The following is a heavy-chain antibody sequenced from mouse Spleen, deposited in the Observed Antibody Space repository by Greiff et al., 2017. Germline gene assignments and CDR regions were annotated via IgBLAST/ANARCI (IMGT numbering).Heavy chain of an antibody. V-gene: IGHV1-55*01. CDR2: IYPGSGST. CDR3: ARYDIYYDYNFDY. D-gene: IGHD2-4*01. CDR1: GYTFTSYW. J-gene: IGHJ2*01. Sequence: QVQLQQPGAELVKPGASVKMSCKASGYTFTSYWITWVKQRPGQGLEWIGDIYPGSGSTNYNEKFKSKATLTVDTSSSTAYMQLSSLTSEDSAVYYCARYDIYYDYNFDYWGQGTTLTVSS.